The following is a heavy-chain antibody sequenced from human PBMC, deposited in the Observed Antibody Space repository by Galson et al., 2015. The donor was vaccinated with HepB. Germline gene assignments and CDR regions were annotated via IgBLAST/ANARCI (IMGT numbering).Heavy chain of an antibody. D-gene: IGHD3-3*01. CDR3: AKDQLRTIFGVGSYYYYGMDV. V-gene: IGHV3-30*18. J-gene: IGHJ6*02. CDR1: GFTFSSYG. Sequence: SLRLSCAASGFTFSSYGMHWVRQAPGKGLEWVAVISYDGSNKYYADSVKGRFTISRDNSKNTLYLQMNSLRAEDTAVYYCAKDQLRTIFGVGSYYYYGMDVWGQGTTVTVSS. CDR2: ISYDGSNK.